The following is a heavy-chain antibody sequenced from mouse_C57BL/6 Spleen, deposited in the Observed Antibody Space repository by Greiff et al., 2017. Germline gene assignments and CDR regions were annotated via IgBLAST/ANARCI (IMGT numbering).Heavy chain of an antibody. CDR1: GFTFTDYY. D-gene: IGHD1-1*01. V-gene: IGHV7-3*01. CDR2: IRHRANGYTT. J-gene: IGHJ4*01. CDR3: ARSLYDSSHL. Sequence: EVKLVESGGGLVQPGGSLSLSCAASGFTFTDYYMSWVRQPPGKALEWLGFIRHRANGYTTEYSASVKGLFTISRATSQRILYLQMNALRAEDSATYYCARSLYDSSHLWGQGTSVTVSS.